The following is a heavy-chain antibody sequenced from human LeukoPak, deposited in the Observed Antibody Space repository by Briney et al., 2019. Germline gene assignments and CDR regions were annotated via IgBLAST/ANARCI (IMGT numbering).Heavy chain of an antibody. D-gene: IGHD6-19*01. CDR2: ISGSGGST. V-gene: IGHV3-23*01. Sequence: PGGSLRLSCAASGFTFSSYAMSWVRQVPGKGLEWVSAISGSGGSTYYADSVKGRFTISRDNSKNTLYLQMNSLRAEDTAVYYCARGYSSGWSPFDYWGQGTLVTVSS. CDR1: GFTFSSYA. CDR3: ARGYSSGWSPFDY. J-gene: IGHJ4*02.